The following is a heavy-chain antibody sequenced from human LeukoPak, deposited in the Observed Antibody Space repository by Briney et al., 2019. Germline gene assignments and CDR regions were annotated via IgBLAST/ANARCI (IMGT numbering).Heavy chain of an antibody. Sequence: GGSLRLSCAASGFXFSDYYISWIRQAPGKGLEWVSYISGSSSYTNYADSVKGRFTISRDNAKSSLYLQMNSLRAEDTAVYFCARDDADLVAHWWGQGTLVTVSS. CDR1: GFXFSDYY. J-gene: IGHJ4*02. D-gene: IGHD5-12*01. CDR2: ISGSSSYT. CDR3: ARDDADLVAHW. V-gene: IGHV3-11*05.